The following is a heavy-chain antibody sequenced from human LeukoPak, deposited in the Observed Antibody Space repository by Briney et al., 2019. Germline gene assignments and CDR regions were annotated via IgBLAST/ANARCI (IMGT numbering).Heavy chain of an antibody. CDR3: ARDRANGDYPSLEIDY. J-gene: IGHJ4*02. Sequence: GRSPRLSCAASGFTFSSYAMHWVRQAPGKGLEWVAVISYDGSNKYYADSVKGRFTISRDNSKNTLYLQMNSLRAEDTAVYYCARDRANGDYPSLEIDYWGQGTLVTVSS. CDR1: GFTFSSYA. CDR2: ISYDGSNK. D-gene: IGHD4-17*01. V-gene: IGHV3-30-3*01.